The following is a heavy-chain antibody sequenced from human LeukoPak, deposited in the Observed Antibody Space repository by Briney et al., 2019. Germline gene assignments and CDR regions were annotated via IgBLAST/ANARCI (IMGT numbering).Heavy chain of an antibody. CDR1: RFTLISYA. V-gene: IGHV3-30-3*01. Sequence: SGGSLRLSCAASRFTLISYAIHWVGQAPGKGLEWVEGISYDGSNKYYADSAKGRFTISRDNSKNTLYLQMNSLKVEDTAVYYCARETEIFVVIPAAQYGMDVWGQGTTVTVSS. J-gene: IGHJ6*02. CDR3: ARETEIFVVIPAAQYGMDV. D-gene: IGHD2-2*01. CDR2: ISYDGSNK.